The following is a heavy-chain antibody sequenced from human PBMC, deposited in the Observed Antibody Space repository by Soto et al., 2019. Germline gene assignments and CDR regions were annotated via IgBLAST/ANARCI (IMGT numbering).Heavy chain of an antibody. CDR2: IFPFFGTA. Sequence: QVQLVQSGAEVKKTGSSVKVSCKTSGGTFSTFGISWVRQAPGQGLEWMGGIFPFFGTAEYSQKFEDRITITADEPTNTVYMDLRSLTSEDTAIYYCARTAPMDAGDKYYYDFWGQGALVTVSS. J-gene: IGHJ4*02. CDR1: GGTFSTFG. V-gene: IGHV1-69*01. D-gene: IGHD3-16*01. CDR3: ARTAPMDAGDKYYYDF.